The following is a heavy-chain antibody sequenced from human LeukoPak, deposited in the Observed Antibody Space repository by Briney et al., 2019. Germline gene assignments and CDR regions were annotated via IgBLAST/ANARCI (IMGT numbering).Heavy chain of an antibody. J-gene: IGHJ4*02. CDR2: ISRSGDIT. Sequence: GGSLRLSCAASGAAFTKYGMKWVRQAAGAGLEFISGISRSGDITHYADSVKGRFTISRDNVQNTLYLQMNSLRADDTALYYCATEGFYYWGPGTQVTVSS. V-gene: IGHV3-23*01. CDR3: ATEGFYY. CDR1: GAAFTKYG.